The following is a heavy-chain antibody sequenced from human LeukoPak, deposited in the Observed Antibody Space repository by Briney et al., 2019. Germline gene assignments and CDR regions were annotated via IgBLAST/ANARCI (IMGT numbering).Heavy chain of an antibody. D-gene: IGHD2-15*01. CDR1: GFTFDDYA. CDR2: ISWNSGSI. CDR3: ARDRVAYYYYYMDV. V-gene: IGHV3-9*01. Sequence: GGSLRLSCAASGFTFDDYAMHWVRQAPGKVREWVSGISWNSGSIGYADSVKGRFTISRDNAKNSLYLQMNSLRAEDTAVYYCARDRVAYYYYYMDVWGKGTTVTVSS. J-gene: IGHJ6*03.